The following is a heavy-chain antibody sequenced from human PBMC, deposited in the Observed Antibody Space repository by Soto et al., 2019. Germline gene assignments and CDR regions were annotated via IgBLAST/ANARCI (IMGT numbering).Heavy chain of an antibody. D-gene: IGHD2-2*01. V-gene: IGHV3-33*01. J-gene: IGHJ6*02. CDR1: GFTFSSYG. Sequence: GSLRLSCAASGFTFSSYGMHWVRQAPGKGLEWVAVIWYDGSNKYYADSVKGRFTISRDNSKNTLYLQMNSLRAEDTAVYYCARPQYCSSTSCYGYGMDVWGQGTTVTVSS. CDR3: ARPQYCSSTSCYGYGMDV. CDR2: IWYDGSNK.